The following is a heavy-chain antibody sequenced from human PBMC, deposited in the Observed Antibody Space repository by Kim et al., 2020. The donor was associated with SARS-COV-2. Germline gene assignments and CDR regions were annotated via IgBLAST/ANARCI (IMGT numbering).Heavy chain of an antibody. D-gene: IGHD2-2*01. Sequence: ASVKVSCKVSGYTLIELSMHWVRQAPGKGLEWMGGFDPEDGETIYAQKFQGRVTMTEDTSTDTAYMELSSLRSEDTAVYYCATSNPFTSPNWFDPWGQGTLVTVS. J-gene: IGHJ5*02. CDR2: FDPEDGET. CDR3: ATSNPFTSPNWFDP. CDR1: GYTLIELS. V-gene: IGHV1-24*01.